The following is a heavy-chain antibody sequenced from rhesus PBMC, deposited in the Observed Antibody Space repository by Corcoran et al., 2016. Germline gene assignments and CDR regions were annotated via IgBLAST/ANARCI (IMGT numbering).Heavy chain of an antibody. CDR1: GYPFTDHY. CDR2: VDPEEGEA. V-gene: IGHV1-111*02. Sequence: EVQLVQSGAEVKKPGASVKISCKASGYPFTDHYLNWVRQAPGKGVEWKGRVDPEEGEADYAQKCQERGTITAEMSTETAYMELSSLRSEDTDVYYCARGGYSGYRDWGQGVLVTVSS. D-gene: IGHD5-30*01. J-gene: IGHJ4*01. CDR3: ARGGYSGYRD.